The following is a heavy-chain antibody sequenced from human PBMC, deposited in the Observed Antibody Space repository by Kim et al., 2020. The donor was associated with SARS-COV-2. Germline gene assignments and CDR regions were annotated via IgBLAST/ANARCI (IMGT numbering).Heavy chain of an antibody. J-gene: IGHJ6*02. CDR2: ISYDGSNK. Sequence: GGSLRLSCAASGFTFSSYGMHWVRQAPGKGLEWVAVISYDGSNKYYADSVKGRFTISRDNSKNTLYLQMNSLRAEDTAVYYCAKDRGYDFWSGYYRGYYGMDVRGQGTTVTVSS. V-gene: IGHV3-30*18. CDR3: AKDRGYDFWSGYYRGYYGMDV. CDR1: GFTFSSYG. D-gene: IGHD3-3*01.